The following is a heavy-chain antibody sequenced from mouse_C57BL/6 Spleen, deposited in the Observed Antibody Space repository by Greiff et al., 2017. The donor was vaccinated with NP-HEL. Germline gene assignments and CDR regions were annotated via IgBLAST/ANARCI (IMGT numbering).Heavy chain of an antibody. V-gene: IGHV5-4*01. CDR3: ASDREDYDGYYFDY. J-gene: IGHJ2*01. D-gene: IGHD2-4*01. Sequence: DVQLVESGGGLVKPGGSLKLSCAASGFTFSSYAMSWVRQTPEKRLEWVATISDGGSYTYYPDNVKGRFTISRDNAKNNLYLQMSHLKSEDTAMYYCASDREDYDGYYFDYWGQGTTLTVSS. CDR1: GFTFSSYA. CDR2: ISDGGSYT.